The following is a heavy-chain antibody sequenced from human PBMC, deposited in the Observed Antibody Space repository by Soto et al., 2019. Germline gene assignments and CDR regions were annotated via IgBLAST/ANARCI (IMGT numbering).Heavy chain of an antibody. CDR1: GGSISSGDYY. D-gene: IGHD2-21*02. CDR3: AREGGLAYCGGDCLYNWFDP. V-gene: IGHV4-31*03. J-gene: IGHJ5*02. CDR2: RSYSGST. Sequence: QVQLQESGPGLVKPSQTLSLTCTVSGGSISSGDYYWSWVRQHPGKGLEWIGYRSYSGSTYYNPSLKSRVTIVVDTSRNHFSLRLSSVTAADTAVYYCAREGGLAYCGGDCLYNWFDPWGQGTLVTVSS.